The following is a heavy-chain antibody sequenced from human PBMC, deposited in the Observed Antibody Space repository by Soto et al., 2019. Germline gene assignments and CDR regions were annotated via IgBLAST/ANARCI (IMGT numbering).Heavy chain of an antibody. CDR3: AKDWGRYCSGGSCYLFDY. D-gene: IGHD2-15*01. CDR2: ISYDGPNT. V-gene: IGHV3-30*18. CDR1: GFTFSSYV. J-gene: IGHJ4*02. Sequence: QVQLVESGGGVVQPGRSLRLSCAASGFTFSSYVMHWVRQAPGKGLEWVAKISYDGPNTYYADSVKGRFTISRDNSKNTLYLHMNSLRAEDTALYYCAKDWGRYCSGGSCYLFDYWGQGTLVTVSS.